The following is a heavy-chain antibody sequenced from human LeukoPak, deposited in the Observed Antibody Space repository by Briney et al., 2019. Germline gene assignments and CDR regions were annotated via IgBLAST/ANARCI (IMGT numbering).Heavy chain of an antibody. V-gene: IGHV4-61*02. J-gene: IGHJ4*02. CDR2: SYTSGTP. Sequence: PSETLSLTCTVSGGSISRGSYHWNWIRQPAGKGLEWIGRSYTSGTPNYNPSLKSRVTILVDTSRNQFSLKLSSVTAADTALYYCARGGIPDYWGQGILVTVSS. CDR1: GGSISRGSYH. D-gene: IGHD2-21*01. CDR3: ARGGIPDY.